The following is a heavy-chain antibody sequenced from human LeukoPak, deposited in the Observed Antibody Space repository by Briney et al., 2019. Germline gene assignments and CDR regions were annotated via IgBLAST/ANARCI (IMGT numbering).Heavy chain of an antibody. CDR3: ARPVISPSVATFHD. CDR1: GYSIASGYY. CDR2: ISYSGNI. V-gene: IGHV4-38-2*01. D-gene: IGHD3-16*02. J-gene: IGHJ4*02. Sequence: SETLSLTCAVSGYSIASGYYWGWIRQPPGKGLEWIGSISYSGNIYCNPSLKRRVTISTDTSKNQFSLKLGSVTAADTAVYYCARPVISPSVATFHDWGQGTLVTVSS.